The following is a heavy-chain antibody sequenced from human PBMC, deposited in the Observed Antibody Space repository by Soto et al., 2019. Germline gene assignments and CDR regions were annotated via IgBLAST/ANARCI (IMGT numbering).Heavy chain of an antibody. CDR2: IGPESGAT. CDR3: AKEYGSTWIDH. Sequence: ASVKVSCKASGYTFTGHYIHWVRQAPEQGPEWMGEIGPESGATRYAQKFQGRVTMTRDMSITTVYMELNSLRDEDTAVYYCAKEYGSTWIDHWGQGTPVTISS. CDR1: GYTFTGHY. V-gene: IGHV1-2*02. D-gene: IGHD6-13*01. J-gene: IGHJ4*02.